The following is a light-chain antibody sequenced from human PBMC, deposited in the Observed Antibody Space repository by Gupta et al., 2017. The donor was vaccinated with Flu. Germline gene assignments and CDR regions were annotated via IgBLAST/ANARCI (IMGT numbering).Light chain of an antibody. J-gene: IGKJ5*01. Sequence: DTVMNQSPDSLAVSLGERATTNCKSSRSVLDSSNNKNCLSWYQQTAGQPPKLLIHWASTRESGVPDRFSGSRSWTDFTLPIISLQAEDVAVYYCQQHYSTPQITFGQGTRLEIK. CDR2: WAS. CDR3: QQHYSTPQIT. V-gene: IGKV4-1*01. CDR1: RSVLDSSNNKNC.